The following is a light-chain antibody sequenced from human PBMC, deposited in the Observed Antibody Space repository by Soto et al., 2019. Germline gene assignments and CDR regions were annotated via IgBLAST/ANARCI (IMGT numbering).Light chain of an antibody. V-gene: IGKV3-15*01. CDR1: QSVSSN. CDR3: QQYNNWPLT. J-gene: IGKJ4*01. CDR2: GAS. Sequence: EVVMTQSPATLSVSPGERATLSCRASQSVSSNLAWYQQKPGQAPRLLIYGASTRATGIPAMFSGSGSGTEFTLTISSLQSEDFAVYYCQQYNNWPLTVGGGTKVEIK.